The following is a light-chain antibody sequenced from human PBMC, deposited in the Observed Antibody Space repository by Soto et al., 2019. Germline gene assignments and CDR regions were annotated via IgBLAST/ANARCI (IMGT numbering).Light chain of an antibody. V-gene: IGKV1-5*03. Sequence: DIQMTQSPSTLSSSVGDRVTITCRASQSISSWLAWYQQKPGKAPTLLIYNASSLESGVPERFSGSGSGTEFTLTISRLQPDDFAAYYCQQYSSFPFTFGPGTKVDIK. CDR1: QSISSW. J-gene: IGKJ3*01. CDR2: NAS. CDR3: QQYSSFPFT.